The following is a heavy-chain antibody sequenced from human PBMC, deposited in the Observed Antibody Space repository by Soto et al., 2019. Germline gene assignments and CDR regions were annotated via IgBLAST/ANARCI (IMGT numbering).Heavy chain of an antibody. CDR1: GFTFSSYA. Sequence: EVQLLESGGGLVQPGGSLRLSCAASGFTFSSYAMSWVRQAPGKGLEWGSAISGSGGTTYYADSVKGRFTFSRDNSKNTLYLQMNSLRAEDTAVYYCAKTANGWFSAFAIWGQGTMVTVSS. J-gene: IGHJ3*02. D-gene: IGHD5-18*01. V-gene: IGHV3-23*01. CDR3: AKTANGWFSAFAI. CDR2: ISGSGGTT.